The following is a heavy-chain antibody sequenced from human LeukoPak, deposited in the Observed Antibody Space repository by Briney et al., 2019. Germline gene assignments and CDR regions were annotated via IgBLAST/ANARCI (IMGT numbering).Heavy chain of an antibody. V-gene: IGHV4-4*08. J-gene: IGHJ4*02. CDR3: ARHYSSGTYPLDS. CDR2: IHSNGNI. Sequence: SETLSLTCSVSGASISSYYWSWFRQSPWKGLEWIGYIHSNGNINYNPSLKSRLTMSLDTSQSQFSLRLTSVTAADTAVYYCARHYSSGTYPLDSWGQGTLVTVSS. D-gene: IGHD1-26*01. CDR1: GASISSYY.